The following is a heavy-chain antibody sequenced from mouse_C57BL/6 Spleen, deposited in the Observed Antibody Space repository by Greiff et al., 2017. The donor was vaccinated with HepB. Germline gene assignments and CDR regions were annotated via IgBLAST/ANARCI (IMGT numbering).Heavy chain of an antibody. CDR2: INPSSGYT. D-gene: IGHD1-1*01. CDR1: GYTFTSYT. Sequence: QVQLQQSGAELARPGASVKMSCKASGYTFTSYTMHWVKQRPGQGLEWIGYINPSSGYTKYNQKFKDKATLTADKSSSTAYMQLSSLTSEDSAVYYCARSITTDFDVWGTGTTVTVSS. J-gene: IGHJ1*03. V-gene: IGHV1-4*01. CDR3: ARSITTDFDV.